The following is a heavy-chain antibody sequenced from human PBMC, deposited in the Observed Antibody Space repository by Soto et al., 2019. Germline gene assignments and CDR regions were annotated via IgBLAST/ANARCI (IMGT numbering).Heavy chain of an antibody. CDR1: GYTFTSYG. V-gene: IGHV1-18*01. Sequence: ASVKVSCKASGYTFTSYGISWVRQAPGQGLEWMGWISANNGTASYAQKFQGRVTMTRDTSTSTVYMELSSLRSEDTAVYYCARARRFGAEFDYWGQGTLVTVSS. CDR2: ISANNGTA. CDR3: ARARRFGAEFDY. D-gene: IGHD3-10*01. J-gene: IGHJ4*02.